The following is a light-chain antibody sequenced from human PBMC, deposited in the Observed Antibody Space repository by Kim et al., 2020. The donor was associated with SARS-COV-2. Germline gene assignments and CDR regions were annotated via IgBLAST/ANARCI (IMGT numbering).Light chain of an antibody. Sequence: SYELTQPPSVSVSPGQTASITCSGDKLGDKYACWYQQKPGQSPVLVIYQNYKRPSGIPERFSGSNSGNTATLTISGTRAMDEADYYCQTWDSSLNWVFGGGTQLTVL. CDR2: QNY. V-gene: IGLV3-1*01. CDR1: KLGDKY. J-gene: IGLJ3*02. CDR3: QTWDSSLNWV.